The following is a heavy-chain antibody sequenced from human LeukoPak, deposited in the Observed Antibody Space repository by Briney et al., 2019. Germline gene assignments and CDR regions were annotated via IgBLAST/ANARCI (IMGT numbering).Heavy chain of an antibody. CDR3: ARPYCSGGDCLRYFDL. J-gene: IGHJ2*01. V-gene: IGHV1-8*01. D-gene: IGHD2-15*01. CDR2: MNPISGNT. Sequence: ASVRVSCKASGYTFTSYDISWVRQATGQGLEWMGWMNPISGNTGYAQNFQGRVTVTRSTSISTAYMELSSLRSEDTAVYYCARPYCSGGDCLRYFDLWGRGTLITVSS. CDR1: GYTFTSYD.